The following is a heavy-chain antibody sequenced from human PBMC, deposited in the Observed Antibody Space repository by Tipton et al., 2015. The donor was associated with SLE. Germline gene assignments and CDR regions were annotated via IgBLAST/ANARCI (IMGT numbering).Heavy chain of an antibody. CDR2: INFYTGNT. J-gene: IGHJ4*02. D-gene: IGHD5-24*01. CDR3: ARDKRWLPGD. CDR1: GYTLSGDS. Sequence: QVQLVQSGPEVKKPGASVKVSCKAPGYTLSGDSIQWVRQGPGQRLEWMGYINFYTGNTGYSQRFQGRVTFTKDTSATTAFMELTSLRSDDTAVYYCARDKRWLPGDWGQGTLVTVSS. V-gene: IGHV1-3*01.